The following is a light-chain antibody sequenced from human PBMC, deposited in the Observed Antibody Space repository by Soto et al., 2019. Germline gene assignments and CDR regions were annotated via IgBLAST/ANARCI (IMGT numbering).Light chain of an antibody. CDR2: HAS. CDR1: QSVSSIY. V-gene: IGKV3-20*01. Sequence: EIVLTQSPGTLSLSPGEGATLSCRASQSVSSIYLAWYQQKPGQAPRLLIYHASSRATGIPDRFSGSGSGTDFTLTISRLEPEDFAVYYCQQYGGSPPYTFGQGTKLEI. J-gene: IGKJ2*01. CDR3: QQYGGSPPYT.